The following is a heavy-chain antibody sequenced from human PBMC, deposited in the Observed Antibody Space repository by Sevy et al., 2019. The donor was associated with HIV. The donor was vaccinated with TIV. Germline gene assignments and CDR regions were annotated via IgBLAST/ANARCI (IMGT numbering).Heavy chain of an antibody. Sequence: GGSLRLPCVASRFTFSDSWMTWVRQAPGKGLERIAFINEDGSRLGYVDSVRGRFTISRENTKNSLYLQMNSLRAEDTAVYFCARDRAYSALDYWGQGTLVTVSS. CDR3: ARDRAYSALDY. V-gene: IGHV3-7*01. CDR1: RFTFSDSW. D-gene: IGHD5-18*01. CDR2: INEDGSRL. J-gene: IGHJ4*02.